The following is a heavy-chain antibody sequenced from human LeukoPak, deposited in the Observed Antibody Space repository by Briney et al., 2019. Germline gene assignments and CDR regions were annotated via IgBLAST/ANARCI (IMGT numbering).Heavy chain of an antibody. CDR1: GFTFSDYY. V-gene: IGHV3-11*01. CDR2: ISSSGSTI. D-gene: IGHD3-22*01. J-gene: IGHJ5*02. Sequence: GGSLRLSCAASGFTFSDYYMSWIRQAPGKGLEWVSYISSSGSTIYYADSVKGRFTISRDNAKNSLYLQMNSLRAEDTAVYYCARAPGYYYDSSGYPHWFDPWGQGTLVTVSS. CDR3: ARAPGYYYDSSGYPHWFDP.